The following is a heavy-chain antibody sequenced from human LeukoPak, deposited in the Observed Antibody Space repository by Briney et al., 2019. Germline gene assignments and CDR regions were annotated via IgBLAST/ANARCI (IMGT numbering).Heavy chain of an antibody. V-gene: IGHV1-69*05. J-gene: IGHJ5*02. CDR1: GGTFSSYA. CDR2: IIPIFGTA. D-gene: IGHD4-11*01. Sequence: SVKVSCKASGGTFSSYAISWVRQAPGQGLEWMGGIIPIFGTANYAQKIQGRVTITTDESTSTAYMELSSLRSEDTAVYYCATYSSTVISGSAPHNWFDPWGQGTLVTVSS. CDR3: ATYSSTVISGSAPHNWFDP.